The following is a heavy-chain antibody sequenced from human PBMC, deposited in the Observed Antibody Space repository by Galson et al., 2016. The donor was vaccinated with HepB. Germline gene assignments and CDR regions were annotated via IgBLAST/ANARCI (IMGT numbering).Heavy chain of an antibody. V-gene: IGHV3-23*01. CDR1: GFTFSSYA. J-gene: IGHJ5*02. CDR2: ISGSGGAT. CDR3: ARDVWGSGKTLNWFGP. Sequence: SLRLSCAASGFTFSSYAMSWVRQAPGKGLEWVSAISGSGGATSYADSVKGRFTISRDNSKNTMYLQMKSLRAEDTAVYYCARDVWGSGKTLNWFGPWGQGTLVTVSS. D-gene: IGHD3-10*01.